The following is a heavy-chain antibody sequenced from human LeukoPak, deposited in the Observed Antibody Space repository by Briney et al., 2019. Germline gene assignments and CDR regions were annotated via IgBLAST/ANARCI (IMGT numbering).Heavy chain of an antibody. CDR3: ARERSSWFDY. Sequence: GGSLRLSCAASGFTFSSYSMSWVRQAPGKGLEWVSVIYSGGSTYYADSVKGRFTISRDNSKNTLYLQMNSLRAEDTAVYYCARERSSWFDYWGQGTLVTVSS. CDR2: IYSGGST. J-gene: IGHJ4*02. D-gene: IGHD6-13*01. CDR1: GFTFSSYS. V-gene: IGHV3-53*01.